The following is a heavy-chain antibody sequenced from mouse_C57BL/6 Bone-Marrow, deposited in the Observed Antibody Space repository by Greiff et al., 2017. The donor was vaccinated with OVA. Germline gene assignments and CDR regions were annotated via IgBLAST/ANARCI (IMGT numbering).Heavy chain of an antibody. V-gene: IGHV3-6*01. CDR2: ISYDGSN. CDR1: GYSITSGYY. CDR3: ASHSYGYAMDY. D-gene: IGHD1-1*01. J-gene: IGHJ4*01. Sequence: VQLQQSGPGLVKPSQSLSLTCSVTGYSITSGYYWNWIRQFPGNKLEWMGYISYDGSNNYNPSLKNRISITRDTSKNQFFLKLSSVTTEDTATYYCASHSYGYAMDYWGQGTSVTVSS.